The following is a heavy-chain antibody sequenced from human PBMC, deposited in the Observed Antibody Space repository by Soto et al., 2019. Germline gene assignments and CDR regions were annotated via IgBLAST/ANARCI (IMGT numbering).Heavy chain of an antibody. Sequence: GASVKVSCKASGGTFSSYAISWVRQAPGQGLEWMGGIIPIFGTANYAQKFQGRVTITADESTSTAYMELSSLRSEDTAVYYCASGLDFWSGYYPFDYWGQGTLVTVSS. CDR2: IIPIFGTA. J-gene: IGHJ4*02. CDR3: ASGLDFWSGYYPFDY. D-gene: IGHD3-3*01. CDR1: GGTFSSYA. V-gene: IGHV1-69*13.